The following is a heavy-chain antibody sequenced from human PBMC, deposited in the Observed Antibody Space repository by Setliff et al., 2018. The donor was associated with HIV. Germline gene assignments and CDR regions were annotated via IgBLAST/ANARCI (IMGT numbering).Heavy chain of an antibody. CDR2: ISPYNGNT. D-gene: IGHD3-3*01. CDR3: VGEGGAIFGVVIEGPAFDI. J-gene: IGHJ3*02. V-gene: IGHV1-18*01. Sequence: ASVKVSCKASGYTFSTYSISWVRQAPGQGLEWLGWISPYNGNTKYAEKFQGRVTMTTDTSTSTAYMDLRSLRSDDTAEYFCVGEGGAIFGVVIEGPAFDIWGQGTMVTV. CDR1: GYTFSTYS.